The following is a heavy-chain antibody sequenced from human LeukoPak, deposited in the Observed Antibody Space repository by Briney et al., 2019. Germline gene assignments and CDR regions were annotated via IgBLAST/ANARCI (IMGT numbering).Heavy chain of an antibody. CDR3: AKDWGHQTDGGRKGYFQH. V-gene: IGHV3-23*01. Sequence: GGSLRLSCAASGFTFSSYAMSWVRQAPGKGLEWVSAISGSGGSTYYADSVEGRFTISRDNSKNTLYLQMNSLRAEDTAVYYCAKDWGHQTDGGRKGYFQHWGQGTLVTVSS. CDR2: ISGSGGST. D-gene: IGHD3-16*01. CDR1: GFTFSSYA. J-gene: IGHJ1*01.